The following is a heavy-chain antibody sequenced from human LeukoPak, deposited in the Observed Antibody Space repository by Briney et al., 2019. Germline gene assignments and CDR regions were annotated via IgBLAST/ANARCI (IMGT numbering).Heavy chain of an antibody. Sequence: SETLSLTCAVYGGSFSGCYWSWIRQPPGKGLEWIGEINHSGSTNYNPSLKSRVTISVDTSKNQFSLKLSSVTAADTAVYYCARGYYDFWSGYGIDYWGQGTLVTVSS. CDR3: ARGYYDFWSGYGIDY. D-gene: IGHD3-3*01. CDR1: GGSFSGCY. J-gene: IGHJ4*02. V-gene: IGHV4-34*01. CDR2: INHSGST.